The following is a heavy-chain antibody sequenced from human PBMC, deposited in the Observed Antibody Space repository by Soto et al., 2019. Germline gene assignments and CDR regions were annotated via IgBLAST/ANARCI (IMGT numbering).Heavy chain of an antibody. CDR3: ASVDTAMAPSY. Sequence: ASVKVSCKASGGTFSSYAISWVRQAPGQGLEWMGGIIPIFGTASYAQKFQGRVTITAGESTSTAYMELSSLRSEDTAVYYCASVDTAMAPSYWGQGTLVTVSS. CDR2: IIPIFGTA. V-gene: IGHV1-69*13. CDR1: GGTFSSYA. D-gene: IGHD5-18*01. J-gene: IGHJ4*02.